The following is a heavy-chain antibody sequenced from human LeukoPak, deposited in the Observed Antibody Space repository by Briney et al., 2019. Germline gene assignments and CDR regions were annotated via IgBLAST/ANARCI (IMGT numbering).Heavy chain of an antibody. CDR2: IYHSGSA. V-gene: IGHV4-38-2*02. D-gene: IGHD3-10*01. Sequence: PSETLSLTCSVSRYSISSGYYWAWIRQPPGKGLEWIGSIYHSGSAYYNASLKSRVTISVDTSMNQISLELPSVTAADTAVYYCARAVGGDGSGSLWGPGTLVTVSS. CDR1: RYSISSGYY. CDR3: ARAVGGDGSGSL. J-gene: IGHJ4*02.